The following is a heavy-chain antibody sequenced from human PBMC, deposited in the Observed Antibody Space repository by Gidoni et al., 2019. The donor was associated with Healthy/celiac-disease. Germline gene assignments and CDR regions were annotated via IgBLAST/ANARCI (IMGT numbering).Heavy chain of an antibody. Sequence: QVQLVESGGGVVQPGRSLRLSCAASGFTFSSCGMHWVRQAPGKGLEWVAVISYDGSNKYYADSVKGRFTISRDNSKNTLYLQMNSLRAEDTAVYYCAKDREGIVGATHYWGQGTLVTVSS. V-gene: IGHV3-30*18. J-gene: IGHJ4*02. CDR1: GFTFSSCG. CDR3: AKDREGIVGATHY. CDR2: ISYDGSNK. D-gene: IGHD1-26*01.